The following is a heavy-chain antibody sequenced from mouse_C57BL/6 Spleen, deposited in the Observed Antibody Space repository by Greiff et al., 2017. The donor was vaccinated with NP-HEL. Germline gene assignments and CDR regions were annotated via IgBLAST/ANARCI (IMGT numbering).Heavy chain of an antibody. V-gene: IGHV14-1*01. D-gene: IGHD1-1*01. CDR1: GFNIKDYY. J-gene: IGHJ1*03. CDR2: IDPEDGDT. Sequence: VQLQQSGAELVRPGASVKLSCTASGFNIKDYYMHWVKQRPEQGLEWIGRIDPEDGDTEYAPKFQGKATMTADTSSNTAYLQLSSLTSEDTAVYYCTTAYGSSYDWYFDVWGTGTTVTVSS. CDR3: TTAYGSSYDWYFDV.